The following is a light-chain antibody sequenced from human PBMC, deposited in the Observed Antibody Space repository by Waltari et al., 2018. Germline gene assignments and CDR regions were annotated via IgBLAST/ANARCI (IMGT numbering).Light chain of an antibody. J-gene: IGLJ2*01. CDR3: NSYSTTSAPVV. CDR2: DVS. Sequence: QSALTQPASVSGSPGQSITISCTGTNSDVGGYDYVSWYQQHAGQAPKLVIYDVSNRPSGVSNLLSGSKSGNTASLTIAGLQAEDEANYYCNSYSTTSAPVVFGGGTTLTVL. V-gene: IGLV2-14*03. CDR1: NSDVGGYDY.